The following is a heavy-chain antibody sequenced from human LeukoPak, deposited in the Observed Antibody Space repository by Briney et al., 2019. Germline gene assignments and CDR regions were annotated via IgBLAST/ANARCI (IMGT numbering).Heavy chain of an antibody. D-gene: IGHD1-26*01. CDR3: AKPVTTYYYGMDV. CDR1: GFTFSSYG. CDR2: ISYDGSNK. J-gene: IGHJ6*02. V-gene: IGHV3-30*18. Sequence: GGSLRLSCAASGFTFSSYGMHWVRQAPGKGLEWVAVISYDGSNKYYADSVKGRFTISRDNSKNTLYLQMNSLRAEDTAVYYCAKPVTTYYYGMDVWGRGTTVTVSS.